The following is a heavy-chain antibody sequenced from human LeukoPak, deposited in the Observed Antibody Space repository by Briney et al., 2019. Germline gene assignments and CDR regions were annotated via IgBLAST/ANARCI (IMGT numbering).Heavy chain of an antibody. CDR3: ARELNSGWNRAVFDY. D-gene: IGHD6-19*01. CDR2: IYTSGST. J-gene: IGHJ4*02. Sequence: PSETLSLTCTVSGGSISSYYGSWIRQPAGKGLEWIGRIYTSGSTNYNPSLKSRVTMSVDTSKNQFSLKLSSVTAADTAVYYCARELNSGWNRAVFDYWGQGTLVTVSS. V-gene: IGHV4-4*07. CDR1: GGSISSYY.